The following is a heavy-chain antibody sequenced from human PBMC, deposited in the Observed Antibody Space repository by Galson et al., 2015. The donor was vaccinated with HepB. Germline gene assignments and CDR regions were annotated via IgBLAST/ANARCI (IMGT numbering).Heavy chain of an antibody. CDR2: ISYDGVDK. CDR3: ARGLGGY. D-gene: IGHD2-15*01. Sequence: SLRLSCAVSGFTFSSHAMHWVRQAPGEGLEWVADISYDGVDKYYADSVKGRFTTSRDNAKNTLYLQMNSLKTEDTAVYYCARGLGGYWGQGTLVTVSS. V-gene: IGHV3-30*03. J-gene: IGHJ4*02. CDR1: GFTFSSHA.